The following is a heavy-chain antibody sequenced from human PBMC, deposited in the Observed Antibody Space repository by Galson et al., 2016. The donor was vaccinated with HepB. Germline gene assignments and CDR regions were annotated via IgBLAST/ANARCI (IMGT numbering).Heavy chain of an antibody. V-gene: IGHV3-30-3*01. CDR3: ARGLGRISWSFDY. J-gene: IGHJ4*02. CDR1: GFIFRDFS. Sequence: SLRLSCAASGFIFRDFSMHWVRQAPAKRLDWMPVISDDGPTQYYAHSVKGRFTISRDNSKNTLYLQMNSLRLEDTAVYYCARGLGRISWSFDYWGQRTLVTVSS. D-gene: IGHD6-19*01. CDR2: ISDDGPTQ.